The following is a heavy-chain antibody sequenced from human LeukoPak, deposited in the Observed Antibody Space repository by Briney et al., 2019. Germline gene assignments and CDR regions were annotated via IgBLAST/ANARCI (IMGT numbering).Heavy chain of an antibody. CDR3: AGLLRYSTYGHWFDP. V-gene: IGHV4-59*08. D-gene: IGHD3-9*01. Sequence: PSETLSLTCTVSGGSISSYYWSWIRQPPGKGLEWIGFIYYSGSTNYNPSLNSRVTISVDTSKNQFSLKLSSVTAAGTAVYYCAGLLRYSTYGHWFDPWGQGTLVTVSS. CDR1: GGSISSYY. CDR2: IYYSGST. J-gene: IGHJ5*02.